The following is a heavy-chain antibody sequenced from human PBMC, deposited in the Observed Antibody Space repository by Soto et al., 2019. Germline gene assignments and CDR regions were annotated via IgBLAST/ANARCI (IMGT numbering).Heavy chain of an antibody. J-gene: IGHJ6*03. CDR3: ARQDSPYYYYYMDV. V-gene: IGHV4-59*08. Sequence: PSETLSLTCTVSGGSISSYYWSWIRQPPGKGLEWIGYIYYSGSTNYNPSLKSRVTISVDTSKNQFSLKLSSVTAADTAVYYCARQDSPYYYYYMDVWGKGTTVTVSS. CDR1: GGSISSYY. D-gene: IGHD2-21*01. CDR2: IYYSGST.